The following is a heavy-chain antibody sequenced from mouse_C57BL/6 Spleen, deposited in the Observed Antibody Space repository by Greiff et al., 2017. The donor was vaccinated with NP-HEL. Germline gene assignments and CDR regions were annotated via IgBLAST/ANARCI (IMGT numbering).Heavy chain of an antibody. D-gene: IGHD1-1*01. CDR2: LYPFRCAP. CDR1: GSPFPAPF. CDR3: GRNPVYYGSSGGFAY. Sequence: QVQLQQSGAELASPGASVTLSCKASGSPFPAPFLPFFPPRPFPFLSFLFLLYPFRCAPNYNQKFMGKATFSVDRSSSTVYMVLNSLTSEDPAVYYCGRNPVYYGSSGGFAYWGQGTLVTVSA. J-gene: IGHJ3*01. V-gene: IGHV1-11*01.